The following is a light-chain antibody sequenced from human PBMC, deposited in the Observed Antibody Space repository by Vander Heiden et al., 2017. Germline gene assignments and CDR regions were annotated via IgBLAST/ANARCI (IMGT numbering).Light chain of an antibody. V-gene: IGKV3-15*01. CDR2: NGV. CDR3: QQYNNWTPIT. CDR1: RNIDNT. J-gene: IGKJ5*01. Sequence: EIVMTQSPATLSVSPGDSATLSCRASRNIDNTLAWYQQKPGQAPRLLIYNGVTRATGVPARFSASGSGTEFTLTISSLQSEDFAIYYCQQYNNWTPITFGQGTRLEIK.